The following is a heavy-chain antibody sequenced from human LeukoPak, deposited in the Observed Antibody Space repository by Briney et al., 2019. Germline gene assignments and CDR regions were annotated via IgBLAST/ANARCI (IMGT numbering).Heavy chain of an antibody. V-gene: IGHV3-64*01. Sequence: GRSLRLSCAASGFTFSSYAMHWVRQAPGKGLEYVSAISSNGGSTYYANSVKGRFTISRDNSKNTLYLQMGGLRAEDMAVYYCARDGYGTTTHFDYWGQGTLVTVSS. J-gene: IGHJ4*02. CDR3: ARDGYGTTTHFDY. D-gene: IGHD4-11*01. CDR1: GFTFSSYA. CDR2: ISSNGGST.